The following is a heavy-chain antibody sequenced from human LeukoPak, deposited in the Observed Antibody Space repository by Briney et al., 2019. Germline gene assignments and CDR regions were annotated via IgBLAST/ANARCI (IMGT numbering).Heavy chain of an antibody. V-gene: IGHV3-23*01. CDR1: GLTFSSYA. D-gene: IGHD7-27*01. J-gene: IGHJ3*02. Sequence: GGSLRLSCAGSGLTFSSYAMSWVRQAPGKGLEWVSVISGNGGSTDYADSVKGRFTISGDNSKNTLYLQMNSLRVEDTAVYYCAKHVSTGANAFDIWGQGTMVTISS. CDR2: ISGNGGST. CDR3: AKHVSTGANAFDI.